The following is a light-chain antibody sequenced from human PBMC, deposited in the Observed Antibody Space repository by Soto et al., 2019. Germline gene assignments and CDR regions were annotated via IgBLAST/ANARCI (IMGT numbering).Light chain of an antibody. V-gene: IGLV1-40*01. CDR2: GNS. J-gene: IGLJ1*01. Sequence: QSVLTQPPSVSGAPGQRVTISCTGSSSNIGAGFDVHWYQQLPGTAPKLLIYGNSNRPSGVPDRFSGSKSATSASLAITGLQAEDEADYYCQSYDSSLSGSYVFGTGTKLTVL. CDR3: QSYDSSLSGSYV. CDR1: SSNIGAGFD.